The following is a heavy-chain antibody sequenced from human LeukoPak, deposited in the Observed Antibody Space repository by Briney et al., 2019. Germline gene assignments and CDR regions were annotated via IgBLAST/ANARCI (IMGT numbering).Heavy chain of an antibody. CDR1: GFSLSSYA. CDR2: ISSSDDGT. D-gene: IGHD3-22*01. CDR3: ARDTYYDSSGYYFGLVDY. Sequence: GGSLRLSCAASGFSLSSYAMSWVRQAPGKGLEWVSAISSSDDGTYHAGSVRGRFTISRDTSMNTLYLQMNSLRAEDTAVYYCARDTYYDSSGYYFGLVDYWGQGTLVTVSS. V-gene: IGHV3-23*01. J-gene: IGHJ4*02.